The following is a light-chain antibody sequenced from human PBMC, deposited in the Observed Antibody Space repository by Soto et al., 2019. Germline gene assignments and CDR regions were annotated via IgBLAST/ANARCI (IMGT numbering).Light chain of an antibody. J-gene: IGLJ2*01. CDR1: SSDVGSYNL. CDR3: CSYAGSSTFVL. Sequence: QAVVTQPASVSGSPGQSITFSCTGTSSDVGSYNLVSWYQQHPGKAPKLMIYEVSKRPSGVSNRFSGSKSGSTASLTISGLQSEAEADYYCCSYAGSSTFVLFGGGTKVTVL. CDR2: EVS. V-gene: IGLV2-23*02.